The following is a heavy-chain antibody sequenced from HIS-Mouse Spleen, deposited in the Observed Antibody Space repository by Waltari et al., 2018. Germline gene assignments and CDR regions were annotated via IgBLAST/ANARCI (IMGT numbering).Heavy chain of an antibody. D-gene: IGHD6-19*01. J-gene: IGHJ4*02. CDR1: AFTFRSYA. CDR3: ARASVVGSGHFDY. CDR2: ISYDGSNK. Sequence: QVQLVESGGGVVQPGRSLSLSCAASAFTFRSYARHWVRQAPGKGLEWVAVISYDGSNKYYADSVKGRFTISRDNSKNTLYLQMNSLRAEDTAVYYCARASVVGSGHFDYWGQGTLVTVSS. V-gene: IGHV3-30-3*01.